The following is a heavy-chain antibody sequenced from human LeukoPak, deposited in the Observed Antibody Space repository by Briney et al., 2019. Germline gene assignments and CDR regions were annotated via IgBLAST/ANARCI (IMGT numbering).Heavy chain of an antibody. CDR3: AELGITMIGGV. CDR1: GFTFSTYR. V-gene: IGHV3-48*04. Sequence: PGGSLRLPCAASGFTFSTYRMSWVRQAPGKGLEWVSYISSSGSTIYYADSVKGRFTISRDNAKNSLYLQMNSLRAEDTAVYYCAELGITMIGGVWGKGTTVTISS. CDR2: ISSSGSTI. J-gene: IGHJ6*04. D-gene: IGHD3-10*02.